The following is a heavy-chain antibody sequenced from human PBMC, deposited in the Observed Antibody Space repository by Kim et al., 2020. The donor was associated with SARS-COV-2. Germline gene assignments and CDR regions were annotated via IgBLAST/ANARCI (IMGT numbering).Heavy chain of an antibody. J-gene: IGHJ6*02. CDR3: ARVLIGDEVSYYDYGLDV. D-gene: IGHD3-3*01. V-gene: IGHV4-34*01. Sequence: SETLSLTCAVYGESFSDYYWSWIRQPPGKGLEWIGEINHSGSTNYNSSLKSRVTISLDTSKSQFSLNLKSVTAADTAVYYCARVLIGDEVSYYDYGLDVWGHGTTVTVS. CDR2: INHSGST. CDR1: GESFSDYY.